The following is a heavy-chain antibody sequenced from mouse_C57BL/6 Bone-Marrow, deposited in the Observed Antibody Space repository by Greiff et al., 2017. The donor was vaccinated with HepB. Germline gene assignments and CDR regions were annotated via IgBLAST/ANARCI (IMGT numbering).Heavy chain of an antibody. CDR3: ARSLTTVVATDWYFDV. CDR1: GYSITSDY. V-gene: IGHV3-8*01. D-gene: IGHD1-1*01. J-gene: IGHJ1*03. Sequence: EVKLQESGPGLAKPSQTLSLTCSVTGYSITSDYWNWIRKFPGNKLEYVGYISYSGSTYYNPSLKSRISITRDTSKNQYYLQLNSVTTEDTATYYCARSLTTVVATDWYFDVWGTGTTVTVSS. CDR2: ISYSGST.